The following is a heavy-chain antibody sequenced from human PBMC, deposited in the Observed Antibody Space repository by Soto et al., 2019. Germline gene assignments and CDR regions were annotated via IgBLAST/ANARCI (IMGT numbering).Heavy chain of an antibody. J-gene: IGHJ4*02. CDR2: ISSSSSYT. D-gene: IGHD3-22*01. Sequence: PGGSLRLSCAASGFTFSDHYMSWIRQAPGKGLEWVSHISSSSSYTNYADSVKGRFTISRDNAKNSLYLQMNSLRAEDTAVYYCARNGYYSYYFDYWGQGALVTVSS. CDR1: GFTFSDHY. V-gene: IGHV3-11*06. CDR3: ARNGYYSYYFDY.